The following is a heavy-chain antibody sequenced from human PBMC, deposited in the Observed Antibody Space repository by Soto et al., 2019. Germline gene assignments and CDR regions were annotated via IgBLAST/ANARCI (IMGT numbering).Heavy chain of an antibody. CDR3: ARGYNSGWYHFDY. Sequence: GESLKSSCKGSGYNFTNYWVGWVRQLPGKGLEWMGIIYPGDSDTRYSPSFQGQVTISADKSFSTAHLQWSSLKASDTAIYYCARGYNSGWYHFDYWGQGTLVTVSS. CDR2: IYPGDSDT. D-gene: IGHD6-19*01. V-gene: IGHV5-51*01. J-gene: IGHJ4*02. CDR1: GYNFTNYW.